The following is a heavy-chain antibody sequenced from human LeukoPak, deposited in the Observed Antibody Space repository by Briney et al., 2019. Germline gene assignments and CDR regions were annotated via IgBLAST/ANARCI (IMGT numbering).Heavy chain of an antibody. V-gene: IGHV3-23*01. CDR2: ISGSGGSR. Sequence: AGSLRLSCAAPGFTFSNDAMSWVRQAPGKGLQWVSSISGSGGSRYYADSVKGRFTISRDNSKNTLFLQMTSLRAEDTAVYYCAKDPYYYDTSGYNGDYWGQGTLVTVSS. CDR1: GFTFSNDA. CDR3: AKDPYYYDTSGYNGDY. J-gene: IGHJ4*02. D-gene: IGHD3-22*01.